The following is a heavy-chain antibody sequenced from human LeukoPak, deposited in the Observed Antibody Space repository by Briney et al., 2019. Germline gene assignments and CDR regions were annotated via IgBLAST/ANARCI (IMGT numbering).Heavy chain of an antibody. D-gene: IGHD3-22*01. CDR1: GGSISSYY. Sequence: PSETLSLTCSVSGGSISSYYWSWIRQPPGRGLEWIGYIYYSGRTSYNPSLKSRVTISVDTSKNQFSLKLSSVTAADTAVYYCARGKRSYYDSSGQISDAFDIWGQGTMVTVSS. CDR2: IYYSGRT. CDR3: ARGKRSYYDSSGQISDAFDI. J-gene: IGHJ3*02. V-gene: IGHV4-59*01.